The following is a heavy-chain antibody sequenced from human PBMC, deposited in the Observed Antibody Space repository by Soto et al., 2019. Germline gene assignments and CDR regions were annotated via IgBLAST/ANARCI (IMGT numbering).Heavy chain of an antibody. Sequence: EVQLVESGGGLVQPGGSLRLSCAASGFTFSNYDLHWVRQATGKGLEWVAGIGSAGDTYYADSVKGRFTISRENAKNSLSRQMNSLRAGDTAVYYCARWGAVIGAFDFWGQGTMVTVSS. CDR3: ARWGAVIGAFDF. V-gene: IGHV3-13*01. CDR1: GFTFSNYD. D-gene: IGHD2-21*01. CDR2: IGSAGDT. J-gene: IGHJ3*01.